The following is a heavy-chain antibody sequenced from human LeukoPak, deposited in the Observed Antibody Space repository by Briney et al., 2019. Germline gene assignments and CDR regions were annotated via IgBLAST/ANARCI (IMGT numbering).Heavy chain of an antibody. CDR3: VAILVSGAIWQFYL. D-gene: IGHD2-2*02. CDR2: IWYAGSNK. Sequence: GGSLRLSCEASGSGMRFSSYGLHWVRQAPGKGLEWDAIIWYAGSNKYSPDTVNGRFTVSKDTSKNTLYLHMNSLRAEEPAVYYCVAILVSGAIWQFYLWGRGTPVTVSS. CDR1: GSGMRFSSYG. J-gene: IGHJ2*01. V-gene: IGHV3-33*01.